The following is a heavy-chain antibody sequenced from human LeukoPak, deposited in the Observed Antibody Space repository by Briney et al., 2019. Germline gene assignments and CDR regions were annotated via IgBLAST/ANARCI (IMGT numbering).Heavy chain of an antibody. CDR2: MNPNSGNT. V-gene: IGHV1-8*01. D-gene: IGHD3-22*01. Sequence: ASVKVSCKASGYTFTSYDINWVRQATGQGLEWMGWMNPNSGNTGYAQKFQGRVTMTRNTSISTAYMELSSLRSEDTAVYYCARQHPGYYDSPSDAFDIWGQGTMVTVSS. J-gene: IGHJ3*02. CDR1: GYTFTSYD. CDR3: ARQHPGYYDSPSDAFDI.